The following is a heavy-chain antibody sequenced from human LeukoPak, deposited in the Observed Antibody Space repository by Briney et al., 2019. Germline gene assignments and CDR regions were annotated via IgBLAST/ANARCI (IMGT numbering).Heavy chain of an antibody. CDR1: GGSISSSSYY. J-gene: IGHJ3*02. D-gene: IGHD2-15*01. V-gene: IGHV4-39*07. CDR3: ARDHGSGPTGAFDI. CDR2: IYYSGST. Sequence: SETLSLTCTVSGGSISSSSYYWGWIRQPPGTGLEWIGSIYYSGSTYSNPSLKSRVTISVDTSKNQFSLKLSSVTAADTAVYYCARDHGSGPTGAFDIWGQGTMVTVSS.